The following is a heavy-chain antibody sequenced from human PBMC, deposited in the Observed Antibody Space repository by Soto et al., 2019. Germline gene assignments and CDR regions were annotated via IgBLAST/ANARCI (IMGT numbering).Heavy chain of an antibody. CDR1: GGSISSGGYY. J-gene: IGHJ4*02. Sequence: SETLSLTCTVSGGSISSGGYYWSWIRQHPGKGLEWIGYIYYSGSTYYNPSLKSRVTISVDTSKNQLSLKLSSVTAADTAVYYCARALNKNSNNDFYDYWGQGTLVTVSS. D-gene: IGHD6-13*01. CDR3: ARALNKNSNNDFYDY. V-gene: IGHV4-31*03. CDR2: IYYSGST.